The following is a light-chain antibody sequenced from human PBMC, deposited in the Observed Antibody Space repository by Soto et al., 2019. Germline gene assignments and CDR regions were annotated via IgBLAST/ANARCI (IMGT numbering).Light chain of an antibody. CDR2: DAS. V-gene: IGKV1-33*01. Sequence: DIQMTQSPSSLSASVGDRVTITCQASQDISNYLNWYQQKPGKAPKLLIYDASNLETGVPSRFSGSRSGTDFTFTISNLQTEDIETYYCQQYDNRPSITFGQGTRLEIK. CDR1: QDISNY. CDR3: QQYDNRPSIT. J-gene: IGKJ5*01.